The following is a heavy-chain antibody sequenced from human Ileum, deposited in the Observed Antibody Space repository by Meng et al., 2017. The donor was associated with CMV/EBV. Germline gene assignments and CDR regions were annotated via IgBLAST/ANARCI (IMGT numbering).Heavy chain of an antibody. CDR2: ISTYTGNP. D-gene: IGHD3-10*01. CDR1: GYTFTSYA. CDR3: ARVETNYGSGNYFGY. Sequence: SGYTFTSYAINWVRQAPGQGPEWMGWISTYTGNPAYARGFTGRFVFSLDTSVNTAYLQISSLKTEDTAVYYCARVETNYGSGNYFGYWGEGTLVTVSS. V-gene: IGHV7-4-1*02. J-gene: IGHJ4*02.